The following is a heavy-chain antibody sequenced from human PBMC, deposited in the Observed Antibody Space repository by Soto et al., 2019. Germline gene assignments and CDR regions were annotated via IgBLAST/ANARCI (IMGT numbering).Heavy chain of an antibody. CDR3: SKFKYSTSVRYLQH. CDR1: GYNFDTSW. Sequence: PGESLKISCKVSGYNFDTSWIGWVRQMPGKGLEWMGIIFPADSDTRYSPSFQGQVTLSVDKSISTAFLQWSSLRASDTAIYYCSKFKYSTSVRYLQHWGQGTPVT. V-gene: IGHV5-51*01. J-gene: IGHJ1*01. CDR2: IFPADSDT. D-gene: IGHD6-6*01.